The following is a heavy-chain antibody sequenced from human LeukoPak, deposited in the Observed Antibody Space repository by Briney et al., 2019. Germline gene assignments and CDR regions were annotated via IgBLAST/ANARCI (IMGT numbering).Heavy chain of an antibody. Sequence: GGSLRLSCAASGFSFSGYGMHWVRQAPGQGPEWMGWINPNSGSTNYAQKFQGRVTMTRDTSISTAYMELSRLRSDDTAVYYCARAPGGGSGGIEDWGQGTLVTVSS. J-gene: IGHJ4*02. CDR3: ARAPGGGSGGIED. CDR2: INPNSGST. V-gene: IGHV1-2*02. D-gene: IGHD3-10*01. CDR1: GFSFSGYG.